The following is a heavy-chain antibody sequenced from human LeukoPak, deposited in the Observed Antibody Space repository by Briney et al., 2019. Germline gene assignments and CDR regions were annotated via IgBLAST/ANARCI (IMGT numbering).Heavy chain of an antibody. J-gene: IGHJ4*02. Sequence: GASVKVSCKASGGTFSSYAISWVRQAPGQGLEWMGRIIPILGIANYAQKFQGRVTITADKSTSTAYMELSSLRSEDTAVYYCARVLGYCSGGSCYFDYWGQGTQVTVSS. CDR1: GGTFSSYA. V-gene: IGHV1-69*04. CDR2: IIPILGIA. D-gene: IGHD2-15*01. CDR3: ARVLGYCSGGSCYFDY.